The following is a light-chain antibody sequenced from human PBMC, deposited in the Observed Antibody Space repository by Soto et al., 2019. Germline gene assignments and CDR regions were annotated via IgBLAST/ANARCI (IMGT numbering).Light chain of an antibody. CDR2: GAS. CDR3: QQYNNWPLT. J-gene: IGKJ1*01. V-gene: IGKV3-15*01. CDR1: QSVSSN. Sequence: EIVMTQSPATLSVSPGERATLSCRASQSVSSNLAWYQQKPGQAPRLLNYGASTRAPGIPARFSVSGSGTEFTLTISSLQSEDFAVYYCQQYNNWPLTFGQGTKVEIK.